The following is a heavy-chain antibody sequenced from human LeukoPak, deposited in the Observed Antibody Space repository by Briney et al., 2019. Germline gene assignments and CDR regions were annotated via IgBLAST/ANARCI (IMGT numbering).Heavy chain of an antibody. CDR1: GYTFTGYY. CDR2: IIPIFGAA. V-gene: IGHV1-69*06. CDR3: ARQRALGYCSGGSCYYYYYYYYMDV. J-gene: IGHJ6*03. Sequence: SVKVSCKASGYTFTGYYMHWVRQAPGQGLEWMGGIIPIFGAANYAQKFQGRVTITADKSTSTAYMELSSLRSEDTAVYYCARQRALGYCSGGSCYYYYYYYYMDVWGKGTTVTVSS. D-gene: IGHD2-15*01.